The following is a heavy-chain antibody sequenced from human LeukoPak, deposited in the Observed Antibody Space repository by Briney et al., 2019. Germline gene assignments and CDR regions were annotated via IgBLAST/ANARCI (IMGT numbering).Heavy chain of an antibody. CDR2: IYTSGST. Sequence: SGTLSLTCSVSGDSISSGSYYWSWIRQPAGKGLEWFGRIYTSGSTNYIPSLKSRLTISVDTSKNQFSLRLSSVTAADTAVYYCARDAWFGAGRTFAYWGQGTLVTVSS. J-gene: IGHJ4*02. D-gene: IGHD3-10*01. CDR1: GDSISSGSYY. V-gene: IGHV4-61*02. CDR3: ARDAWFGAGRTFAY.